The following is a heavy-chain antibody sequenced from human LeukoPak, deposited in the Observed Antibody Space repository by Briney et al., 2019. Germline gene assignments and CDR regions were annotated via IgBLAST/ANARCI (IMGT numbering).Heavy chain of an antibody. D-gene: IGHD3-3*01. V-gene: IGHV1-46*01. CDR1: GGTFSSYA. CDR3: ARDEYDGDY. J-gene: IGHJ4*02. Sequence: ASVKVSCKASGGTFSSYAISWVRQAPGQGLEWMGIINPSSGSTTYARKFQGRVTVTRDTSTSTVYMELSSLRSEDTAVYYCARDEYDGDYWGQGTLVTVSS. CDR2: INPSSGST.